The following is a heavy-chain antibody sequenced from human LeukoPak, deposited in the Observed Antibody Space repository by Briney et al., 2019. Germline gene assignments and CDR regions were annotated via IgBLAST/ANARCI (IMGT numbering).Heavy chain of an antibody. CDR3: AKEWSYDFWAALNWFDP. CDR2: ISGSGGST. V-gene: IGHV3-23*01. Sequence: GGSLRLSCAASGFTFSDYAMTWVRQAPGKGLEWVSAISGSGGSTYYADSVKGRFTISRDNSKNTLYLQMNSLRAEDTAVYYCAKEWSYDFWAALNWFDPWGQGTLVTVSS. J-gene: IGHJ5*02. D-gene: IGHD3-3*01. CDR1: GFTFSDYA.